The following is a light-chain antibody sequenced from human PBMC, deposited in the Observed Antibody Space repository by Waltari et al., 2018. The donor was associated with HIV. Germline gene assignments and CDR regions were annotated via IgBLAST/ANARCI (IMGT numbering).Light chain of an antibody. CDR2: RNN. J-gene: IGLJ2*01. CDR1: SSNIGSNY. CDR3: AAWDDSLSGVV. V-gene: IGLV1-47*01. Sequence: QSVLTQPPSASGTPGQRVTISCSGSSSNIGSNYVYWYQQLPGTAPKLLNYRNNQRPSGVPDRFSVSKSGTSASLAISGLRSEDEADYYCAAWDDSLSGVVFGGGTKLTV.